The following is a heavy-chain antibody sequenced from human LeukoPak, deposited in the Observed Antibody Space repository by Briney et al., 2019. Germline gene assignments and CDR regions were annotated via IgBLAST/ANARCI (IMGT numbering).Heavy chain of an antibody. Sequence: GGSLRLSCAASGFTFSSYGMHWVRQAPGKGLEWVAFIRYDGSNKYYADSVKGRFTISRDNSKNTLYLQMNSLRAEDTAVYYCARTLWELLNPFDYWGQGTLVTVSS. J-gene: IGHJ4*02. V-gene: IGHV3-30*02. CDR2: IRYDGSNK. CDR3: ARTLWELLNPFDY. CDR1: GFTFSSYG. D-gene: IGHD1-26*01.